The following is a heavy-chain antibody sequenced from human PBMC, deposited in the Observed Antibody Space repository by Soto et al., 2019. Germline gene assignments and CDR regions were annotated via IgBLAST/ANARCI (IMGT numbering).Heavy chain of an antibody. CDR2: ISYDGSNK. Sequence: QVQLVESGGGVVQPGRSLRLSCAASGFTFSSYGMHWVRQAPGKGLEWVAGISYDGSNKYYADSVKGRFTISRDNSKXXXXXXXXXXXXXXXXXXXXXXXXXXXXXAYXMDVWGQGTTVTVSS. V-gene: IGHV3-30*03. CDR1: GFTFSSYG. CDR3: XXXXXXXXXAYXMDV. J-gene: IGHJ6*02.